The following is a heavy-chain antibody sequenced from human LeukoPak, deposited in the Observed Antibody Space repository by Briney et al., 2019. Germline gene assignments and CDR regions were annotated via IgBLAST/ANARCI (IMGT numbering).Heavy chain of an antibody. V-gene: IGHV3-21*01. J-gene: IGHJ4*02. D-gene: IGHD2-2*01. CDR1: GFTFSTYA. CDR3: ARSYTVADQLDY. Sequence: PGGSLRLSCAASGFTFSTYAMNWVRQAPGKGLEWVSSISSTSISIYFADSAKGRFTVSRDNAKNSLYLQMNSLRTEDTAVYYCARSYTVADQLDYWGQGTMVTVSS. CDR2: ISSTSISI.